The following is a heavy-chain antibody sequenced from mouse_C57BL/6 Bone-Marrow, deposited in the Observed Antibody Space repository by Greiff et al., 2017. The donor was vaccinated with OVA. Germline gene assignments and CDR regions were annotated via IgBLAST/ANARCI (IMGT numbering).Heavy chain of an antibody. CDR1: GYTFTSSW. CDR2: IDPSDSYT. Sequence: VQLQQPGAELVRPGTSVKLSCKASGYTFTSSWMHWVKQRPGQGLEWIGVIDPSDSYTNYNQKFKGKATLTVDTSSSTAYMQLSSLSSEDSAVYCCALDSSGYYAMDYWGQGTSVTVSS. D-gene: IGHD3-2*02. V-gene: IGHV1-59*01. J-gene: IGHJ4*01. CDR3: ALDSSGYYAMDY.